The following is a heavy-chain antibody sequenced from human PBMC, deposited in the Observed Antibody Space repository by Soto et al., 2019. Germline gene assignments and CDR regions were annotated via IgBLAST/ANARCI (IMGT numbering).Heavy chain of an antibody. V-gene: IGHV4-61*01. Sequence: SETLSLTCTVSGGSVSSGSYYWSWIRQPPGKGLEWIGYIYYSGSTNYNPSLKSRVTISVDTSKNQFSLKLSSVTAAGTAVYYCARVPRSYDEYFQHWGQGTLVTVSS. J-gene: IGHJ1*01. CDR2: IYYSGST. CDR1: GGSVSSGSYY. D-gene: IGHD1-26*01. CDR3: ARVPRSYDEYFQH.